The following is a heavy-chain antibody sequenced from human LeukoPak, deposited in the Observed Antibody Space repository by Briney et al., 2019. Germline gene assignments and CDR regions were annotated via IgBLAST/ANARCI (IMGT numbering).Heavy chain of an antibody. D-gene: IGHD5-24*01. CDR1: GGSSSGYY. Sequence: PSETLSLTCAVYGGSSSGYYWSWIRQPPGKGLEWIGEINHSGSTNYNPSLKSRVTISVDTSKNQFSLKLSSVTAADTAVYYCARVHGYNFKLGPWGQGTLVTVSS. CDR3: ARVHGYNFKLGP. J-gene: IGHJ5*02. V-gene: IGHV4-34*01. CDR2: INHSGST.